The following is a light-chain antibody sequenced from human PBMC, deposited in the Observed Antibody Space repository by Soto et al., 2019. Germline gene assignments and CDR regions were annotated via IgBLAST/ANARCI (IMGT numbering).Light chain of an antibody. Sequence: DIQMTQSPSSLSASVGDRVTITCRASQSIGSYLNWFQQKPGKAPKLLIYAATTLQSGVPSRFSGSGSGTDFTLTNSSLQSQAFATYYCQETYSVPFFSFCHGTKVDIK. CDR3: QETYSVPFFS. V-gene: IGKV1-39*01. CDR2: AAT. J-gene: IGKJ3*01. CDR1: QSIGSY.